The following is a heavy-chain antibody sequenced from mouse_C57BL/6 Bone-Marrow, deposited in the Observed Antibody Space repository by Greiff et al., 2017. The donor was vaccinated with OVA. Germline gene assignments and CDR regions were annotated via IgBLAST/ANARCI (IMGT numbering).Heavy chain of an antibody. J-gene: IGHJ1*03. CDR2: INPNNGGT. D-gene: IGHD1-1*01. V-gene: IGHV1-18*01. CDR1: GYTFTDYN. Sequence: VQLKQSGPELVKPGASVKIPCKASGYTFTDYNMDWVKQSHGKSLEWIGDINPNNGGTIYNQKFKGKATLTVDKSSSTAYMELRSLTSEDTAVYYCARSPTVVATRDWYFDVWGTGTTVTVSS. CDR3: ARSPTVVATRDWYFDV.